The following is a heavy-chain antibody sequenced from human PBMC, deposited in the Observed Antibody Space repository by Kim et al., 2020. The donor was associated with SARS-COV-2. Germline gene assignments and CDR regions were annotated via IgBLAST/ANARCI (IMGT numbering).Heavy chain of an antibody. D-gene: IGHD5-12*01. CDR2: IIPIFGTA. J-gene: IGHJ6*02. CDR1: GGTFSSYA. CDR3: ALRKGYVTLSTGYGMDV. Sequence: SVKVSCKASGGTFSSYAISWVRQAPGQGLEWMGGIIPIFGTANYAQKFQGRVTITADESTSTAYMELSSLRSEDTAVYYCALRKGYVTLSTGYGMDVWGQGTTVTVSS. V-gene: IGHV1-69*13.